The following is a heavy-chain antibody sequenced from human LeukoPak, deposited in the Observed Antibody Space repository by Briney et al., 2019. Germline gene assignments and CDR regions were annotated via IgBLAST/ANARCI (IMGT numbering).Heavy chain of an antibody. D-gene: IGHD3-22*01. CDR2: MNPNSGNT. Sequence: ASVKVSCKASGYTFTSYDINWERQATGQGLEWMGWMNPNSGNTGYAQKFQGRVTITRNTSISTAYMELSSLRSEDTAVYYCARGPRYYDSSGYYYEDYWGQGTLATVSS. CDR3: ARGPRYYDSSGYYYEDY. V-gene: IGHV1-8*03. J-gene: IGHJ4*02. CDR1: GYTFTSYD.